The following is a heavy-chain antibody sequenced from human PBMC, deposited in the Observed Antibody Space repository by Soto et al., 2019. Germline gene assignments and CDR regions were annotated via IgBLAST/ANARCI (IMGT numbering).Heavy chain of an antibody. V-gene: IGHV4-39*01. Sequence: QLQLQESGPGLVKPSETLSLTCTVSGGSISSSSYYWGWIRQPPGKGLEWIGSIYYSGSTYYNPSLKSRVPISVDTSKNQFSLKLSSVTAADTAVYYCARHFGTMVRGVIINYYYYGMDVWGQGTTVTVSS. CDR1: GGSISSSSYY. J-gene: IGHJ6*02. CDR3: ARHFGTMVRGVIINYYYYGMDV. D-gene: IGHD3-10*01. CDR2: IYYSGST.